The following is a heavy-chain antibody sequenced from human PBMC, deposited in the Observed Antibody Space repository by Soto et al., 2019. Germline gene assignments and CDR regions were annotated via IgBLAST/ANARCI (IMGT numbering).Heavy chain of an antibody. D-gene: IGHD2-2*01. J-gene: IGHJ3*02. V-gene: IGHV3-23*01. CDR2: ISGFVGST. CDR3: ARDCSRTTCLGAFAI. Sequence: PGGSLRLSCAASGFTFSSYAMSWVRQTPGKGLEWVSGISGFVGSTYYADSVKGRFTISRDNSKNTLYLQMNSLRAEDTAVYYCARDCSRTTCLGAFAIWGQGTLVTVSS. CDR1: GFTFSSYA.